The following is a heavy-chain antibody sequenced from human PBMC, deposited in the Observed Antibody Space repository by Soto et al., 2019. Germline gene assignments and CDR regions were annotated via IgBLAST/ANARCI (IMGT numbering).Heavy chain of an antibody. Sequence: ASVKVSCKASGYTFTGYDVNWVRQATGQGLEWMGWMNPNNGNTDYAQKFQGRVTMTRDTSISTAYMELSSLRSEDTAVYFCARARTVDTGMVTSYYYMDVWGKGTTVTVSS. CDR2: MNPNNGNT. CDR3: ARARTVDTGMVTSYYYMDV. D-gene: IGHD5-18*01. CDR1: GYTFTGYD. J-gene: IGHJ6*03. V-gene: IGHV1-8*01.